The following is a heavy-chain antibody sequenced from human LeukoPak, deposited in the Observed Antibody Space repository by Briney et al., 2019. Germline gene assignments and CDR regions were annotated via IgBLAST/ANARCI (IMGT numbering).Heavy chain of an antibody. Sequence: GGSLRLSCAASGFTFSDYYMSWIRQAPGKGLEWVSYISSSGSTIYYADSVKGRFTISRDNAKNSLYLQMNSLRAEDTAVYYCARVRSSTMAYYYYYYYMDVWGKGTTVTISS. V-gene: IGHV3-11*04. CDR3: ARVRSSTMAYYYYYYYMDV. J-gene: IGHJ6*03. D-gene: IGHD3-10*01. CDR2: ISSSGSTI. CDR1: GFTFSDYY.